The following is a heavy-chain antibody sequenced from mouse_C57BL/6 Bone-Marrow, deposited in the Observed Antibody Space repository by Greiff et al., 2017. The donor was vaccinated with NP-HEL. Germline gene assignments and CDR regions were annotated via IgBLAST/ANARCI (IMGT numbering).Heavy chain of an antibody. D-gene: IGHD4-1*01. Sequence: EVKLMESGPELVKPGASVKIPCKASGYTFTDYNMDWVKQSHGKSLEWIGDINPNNGGTIYNQKFKGKATLTVDKSSSTAYMELRSLTSEDTAVYYCARWGYWGLYAMDYWGQGTSVTVSS. CDR2: INPNNGGT. J-gene: IGHJ4*01. CDR3: ARWGYWGLYAMDY. V-gene: IGHV1-18*01. CDR1: GYTFTDYN.